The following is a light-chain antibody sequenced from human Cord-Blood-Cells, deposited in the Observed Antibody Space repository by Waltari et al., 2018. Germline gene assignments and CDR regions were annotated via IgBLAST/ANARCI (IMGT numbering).Light chain of an antibody. Sequence: QSALTQPRSVSGSPGQSVTISCTGTSSAVGGYNYVSWSQQHPGKAPKLMIYDVSKRPSGVPDRFSGSKSGNTASLTISGLQAEDEADYYCCSYAGSYTVFGGGTKLTVL. CDR2: DVS. V-gene: IGLV2-11*01. CDR1: SSAVGGYNY. J-gene: IGLJ2*01. CDR3: CSYAGSYTV.